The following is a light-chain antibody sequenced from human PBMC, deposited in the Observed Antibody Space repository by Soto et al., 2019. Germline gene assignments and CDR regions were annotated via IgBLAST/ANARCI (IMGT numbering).Light chain of an antibody. CDR1: EFISKW. J-gene: IGKJ1*01. V-gene: IGKV1-5*03. CDR2: QAS. CDR3: QHYNSYLET. Sequence: DIQITQSPSTLSASVGDRVTITCRASEFISKWLAWYQQKPGTAPKLLIYQASSLESGVPSRFSGSGSGTEVTLTITSLQPDDFATYCCQHYNSYLETFGQGTKVEIK.